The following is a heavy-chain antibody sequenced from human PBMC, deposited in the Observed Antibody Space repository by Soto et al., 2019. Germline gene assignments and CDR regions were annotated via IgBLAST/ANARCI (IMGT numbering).Heavy chain of an antibody. J-gene: IGHJ6*02. D-gene: IGHD2-21*01. Sequence: QITLKESGPTLVKPTQTLTLTCTCSGFSLNFGGMGVAWIRQPPGKALEWLALMYWDESKFYSPSLKTRLTTPKDSSTNQVVLVMTQMDPVDTATYFCARIYCAGGNCYRLGGFYSGMDVWGQGTTVTVSS. CDR1: GFSLNFGGMG. CDR3: ARIYCAGGNCYRLGGFYSGMDV. CDR2: MYWDESK. V-gene: IGHV2-5*02.